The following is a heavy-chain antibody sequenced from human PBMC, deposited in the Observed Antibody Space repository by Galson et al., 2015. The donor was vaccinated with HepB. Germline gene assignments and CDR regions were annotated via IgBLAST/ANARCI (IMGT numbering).Heavy chain of an antibody. Sequence: ETLSLTCAVYGGSFRGYFWTWIRQAPGEGLEWIGEINDDGVRNHAPSLKSRVTLSMDMSNNRFSLTMKSVTAADAAVYYCARGRFGDNFGYYLEYFHPWGQGTLVTVSS. CDR1: GGSFRGYF. J-gene: IGHJ1*01. V-gene: IGHV4-34*01. CDR3: ARGRFGDNFGYYLEYFHP. CDR2: INDDGVR. D-gene: IGHD3-22*01.